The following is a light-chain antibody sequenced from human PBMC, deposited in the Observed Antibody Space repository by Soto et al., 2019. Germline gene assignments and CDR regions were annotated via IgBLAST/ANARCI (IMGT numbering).Light chain of an antibody. J-gene: IGKJ4*01. CDR3: QQRNNWSYLT. Sequence: EIVLTQSPDTLSLSPGERATLSCRASQSVSGYLGWYQQKPGQAPRLLIYDASHRAYGVPARFRGSGSGTNFTLPIASLEPDDFAVYYCQQRNNWSYLTFGGGTRV. V-gene: IGKV3-11*01. CDR2: DAS. CDR1: QSVSGY.